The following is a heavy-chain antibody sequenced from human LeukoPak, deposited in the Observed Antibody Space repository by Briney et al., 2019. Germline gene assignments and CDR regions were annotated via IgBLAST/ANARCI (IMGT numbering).Heavy chain of an antibody. V-gene: IGHV4-59*01. CDR2: LYYSGST. Sequence: SETLSLTCTVSGCSISSYYWSWIRQPPGKGLEWMGYLYYSGSTNYNPSLKSRVTISVDTSKNQFSLKLSSVTAADTAVYYCARNGGGYYDSSGYLPFDYWGQGTLVTVSS. CDR3: ARNGGGYYDSSGYLPFDY. CDR1: GCSISSYY. D-gene: IGHD3-22*01. J-gene: IGHJ4*02.